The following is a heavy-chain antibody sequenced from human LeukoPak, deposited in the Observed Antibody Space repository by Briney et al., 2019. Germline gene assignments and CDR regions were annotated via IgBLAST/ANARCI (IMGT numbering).Heavy chain of an antibody. V-gene: IGHV3-30*04. Sequence: GGSLRLSCAVSGFTFSSYAMHWVRQAPGKGLEWVAVISYDGSNKYYADSVKGRFTISRDNSKNTLYLQMNSLRAEDTAVYYCAREIRPTPQEKILGYCSRTSCSWNWFDPWGQGTLVTVSS. D-gene: IGHD2-2*01. CDR1: GFTFSSYA. CDR3: AREIRPTPQEKILGYCSRTSCSWNWFDP. J-gene: IGHJ5*02. CDR2: ISYDGSNK.